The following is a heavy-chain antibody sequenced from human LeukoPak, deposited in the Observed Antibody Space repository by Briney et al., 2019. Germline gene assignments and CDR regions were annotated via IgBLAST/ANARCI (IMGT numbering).Heavy chain of an antibody. CDR2: IHYTGSA. D-gene: IGHD6-13*01. CDR3: ARSPYSSSWYESGY. J-gene: IGHJ4*02. V-gene: IGHV4-39*07. CDR1: GGSISNTGYY. Sequence: SETLSLTCAVSGGSISNTGYYWAWIRQPPGKGLDYIGNIHYTGSALYNPSFQSRVTILVDTSKNQFSLKLSSVTAADTAVYYCARSPYSSSWYESGYWGQGTLVTVSS.